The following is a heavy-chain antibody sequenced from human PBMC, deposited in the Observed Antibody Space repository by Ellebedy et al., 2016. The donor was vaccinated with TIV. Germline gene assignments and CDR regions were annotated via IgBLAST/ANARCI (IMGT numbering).Heavy chain of an antibody. J-gene: IGHJ5*02. CDR1: GGTFSSYA. CDR2: IIPIFGTA. V-gene: IGHV1-69*13. D-gene: IGHD3-10*01. Sequence: SVKVSCXASGGTFSSYAISWVRQAPGQGLEWMGGIIPIFGTANHAQKFQGRVTITADESTSTAYMELSSLRSEDTAVYYCARGGGYYYGSGSYGWFDPWGQGTLVTVSS. CDR3: ARGGGYYYGSGSYGWFDP.